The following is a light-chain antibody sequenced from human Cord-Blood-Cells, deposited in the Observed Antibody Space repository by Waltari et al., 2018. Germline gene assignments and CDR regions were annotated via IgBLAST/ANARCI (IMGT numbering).Light chain of an antibody. CDR2: RNN. CDR3: AAWDDSLSGVV. CDR1: SSNIGSNY. J-gene: IGLJ2*01. V-gene: IGLV1-47*01. Sequence: QSVLTQPPSASGTPGQRVTISCSGSSSNIGSNYVYWYQQLPVTAPKPLNYRNNQRPSGVPGRFSGSKSGTSAALAISGLRSEDEADYYCAAWDDSLSGVVFGGGTKLTVL.